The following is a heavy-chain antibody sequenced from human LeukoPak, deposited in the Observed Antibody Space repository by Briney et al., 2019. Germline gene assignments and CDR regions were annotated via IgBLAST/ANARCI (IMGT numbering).Heavy chain of an antibody. CDR1: GASISSYY. D-gene: IGHD1-7*01. Sequence: SETLSLTCTVSGASISSYYWSWIRQPPGKGLEWIGYIYDSGSTNYNPSLKSRVTISLDMSMNQFSLKLSSVTAADTAVYYCASLTGTARGYWGQETLVTVSS. J-gene: IGHJ4*02. CDR3: ASLTGTARGY. V-gene: IGHV4-59*08. CDR2: IYDSGST.